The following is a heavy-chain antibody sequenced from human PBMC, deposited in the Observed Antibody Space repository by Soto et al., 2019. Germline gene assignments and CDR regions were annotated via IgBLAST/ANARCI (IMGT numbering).Heavy chain of an antibody. J-gene: IGHJ3*02. CDR3: AVLAVAAQRYAFDI. CDR1: GGTFSSYT. D-gene: IGHD6-19*01. V-gene: IGHV1-69*02. CDR2: IIPILGIA. Sequence: QVQLVQSGAEVKKPGSSVKVSCKASGGTFSSYTISWVRQAPGQGLEWMGRIIPILGIANYAQKFQGRVTITADQSTSTAYMELSSLRSEDTAVYYCAVLAVAAQRYAFDIWGQGTMVTVSS.